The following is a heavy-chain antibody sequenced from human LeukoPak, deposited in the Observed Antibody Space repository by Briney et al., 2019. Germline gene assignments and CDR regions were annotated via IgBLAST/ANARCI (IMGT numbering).Heavy chain of an antibody. CDR3: ARHYSSSSGDAFDI. J-gene: IGHJ3*02. CDR2: IYPGDSDT. Sequence: GESLKISCKGSGYSFTTYWIGWVRQMPGKGLEWMGIIYPGDSDTKYSPSFQGQVTISADKAISTAYLQWSSLRASDTAIYYCARHYSSSSGDAFDIWGQGTMVTVSS. V-gene: IGHV5-51*01. D-gene: IGHD6-6*01. CDR1: GYSFTTYW.